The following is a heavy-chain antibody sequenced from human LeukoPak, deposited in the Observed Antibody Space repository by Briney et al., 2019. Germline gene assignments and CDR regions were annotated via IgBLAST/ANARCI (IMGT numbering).Heavy chain of an antibody. CDR1: GDSVSSYSAA. J-gene: IGHJ3*01. D-gene: IGHD3-3*01. Sequence: SQTPSLTCAISGDSVSSYSAAWNWIRQSPSRGLEWLGRTYYRSNWYNDYAGPLRGRITINPDTSRNQFSLHLSSVTPDDTAVYYCARDPEWVYDTFDVWGQGTMITVSS. CDR2: TYYRSNWYN. CDR3: ARDPEWVYDTFDV. V-gene: IGHV6-1*01.